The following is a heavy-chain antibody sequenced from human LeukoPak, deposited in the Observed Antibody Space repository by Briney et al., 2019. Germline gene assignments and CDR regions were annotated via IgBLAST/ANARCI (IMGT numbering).Heavy chain of an antibody. J-gene: IGHJ4*02. CDR2: ISGSGGST. CDR1: GFTFSSYA. V-gene: IGHV3-23*01. D-gene: IGHD3-22*01. CDR3: AKNNGGYYRFDY. Sequence: GGSLRLSCAASGFTFSSYAMSWVRQAPGKGREWVSAISGSGGSTYYADSVKGRFTISRDNSKNTLYLQMNSLRAEDTAVYYCAKNNGGYYRFDYWGQGTLVTVSS.